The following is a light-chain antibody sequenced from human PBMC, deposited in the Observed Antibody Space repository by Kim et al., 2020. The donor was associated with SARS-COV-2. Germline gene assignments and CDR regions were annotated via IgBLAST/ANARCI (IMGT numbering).Light chain of an antibody. CDR1: NDGSKS. CDR2: YDS. Sequence: PGKTARSTCGGNNDGSKSVHWYQQKPGQAPVLVIYYDSDRPSGIPERFSGSNSGNTATLTISRVEAGDEADYYCQLWDSSSDHRVFGGGTQLTVL. V-gene: IGLV3-21*04. CDR3: QLWDSSSDHRV. J-gene: IGLJ3*02.